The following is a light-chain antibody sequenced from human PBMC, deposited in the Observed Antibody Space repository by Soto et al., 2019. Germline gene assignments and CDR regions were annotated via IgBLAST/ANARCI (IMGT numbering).Light chain of an antibody. CDR1: SSDVGSYNL. V-gene: IGLV2-23*01. J-gene: IGLJ1*01. CDR2: EGS. CDR3: CSYAGSRSCRYV. Sequence: QSVLTQPASVSGSPGQSVTISCTGTSSDVGSYNLVSWYQQHPGKAPKLIIYEGSKRPSGVSDRFSGSKSGNTASLTFSGLQGEDEDDYSCCSYAGSRSCRYVFGTGTKLTVL.